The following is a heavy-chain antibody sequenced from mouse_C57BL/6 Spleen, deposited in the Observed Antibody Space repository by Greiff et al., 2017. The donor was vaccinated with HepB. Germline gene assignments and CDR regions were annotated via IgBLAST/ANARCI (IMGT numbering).Heavy chain of an antibody. D-gene: IGHD1-1*01. Sequence: QVQLQQSGPELVKPGASVKISCKASGYAFSSSWMNWVKQRPGKGLEWIGRIYPGDGDTNYNGKFKGKATLTADKSSSTAYMQLSSLTSEDSAVYFCARSRYYYGSSLYAMDYWGQGTSVTVSS. CDR2: IYPGDGDT. CDR3: ARSRYYYGSSLYAMDY. CDR1: GYAFSSSW. J-gene: IGHJ4*01. V-gene: IGHV1-82*01.